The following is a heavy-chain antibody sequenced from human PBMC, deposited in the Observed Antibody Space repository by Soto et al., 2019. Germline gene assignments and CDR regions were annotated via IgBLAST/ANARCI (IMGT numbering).Heavy chain of an antibody. CDR2: ISAYNGNT. CDR1: GYTFTSYG. CDR3: ARDEHCSGGSCYSIFDP. J-gene: IGHJ5*02. D-gene: IGHD2-15*01. V-gene: IGHV1-18*01. Sequence: GASVKVSCKASGYTFTSYGISWVRQAPGQGLEWMGWISAYNGNTNYAQKLQGRVTMTTDTSTSTAYMELRSLRSDDTAVYYCARDEHCSGGSCYSIFDPWGQGTLVTVSS.